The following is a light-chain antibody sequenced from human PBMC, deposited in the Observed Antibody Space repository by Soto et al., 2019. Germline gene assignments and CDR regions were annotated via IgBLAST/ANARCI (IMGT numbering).Light chain of an antibody. CDR3: QQYDSYPWT. J-gene: IGKJ1*01. CDR2: DAS. Sequence: DIHITQSPSTLSASVGDRVTITCRASQSVSTWLAWYQQKPGKAPNLLIYDASILESGVPSRFSGSGSGTEFTLTISSLQPDDFAVYYCQQYDSYPWTFGQGTKVDIK. V-gene: IGKV1-5*01. CDR1: QSVSTW.